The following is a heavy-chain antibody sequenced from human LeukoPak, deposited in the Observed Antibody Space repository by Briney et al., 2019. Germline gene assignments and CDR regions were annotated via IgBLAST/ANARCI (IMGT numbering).Heavy chain of an antibody. D-gene: IGHD1-7*01. CDR1: VGSFSGYY. Sequence: PSETLSLTCAVYVGSFSGYYWTWIRQAPGKGLEWIGEIDQSGSTNYNPSLKRRVTISVDTSKNQFSLKLTSVTAADTAVYYCARAGQSNWNYHYWGPGTLVTVSS. V-gene: IGHV4-34*01. CDR2: IDQSGST. J-gene: IGHJ4*02. CDR3: ARAGQSNWNYHY.